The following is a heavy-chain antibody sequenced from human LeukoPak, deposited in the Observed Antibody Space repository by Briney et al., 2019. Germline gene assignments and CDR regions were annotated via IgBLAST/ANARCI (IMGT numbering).Heavy chain of an antibody. V-gene: IGHV3-30-3*01. CDR3: ARSPNYDFWSGYYTVPRRGGASYYYMDV. D-gene: IGHD3-3*01. J-gene: IGHJ6*03. Sequence: GGSLRLSCAASGFTFSSYAMHWVRQAPGKGLEWVAVISYDGSNKYYADSVKGRFTISRDNSKNTLYLQMNSLRAEDTAVYYCARSPNYDFWSGYYTVPRRGGASYYYMDVWGKGTTVTVSS. CDR2: ISYDGSNK. CDR1: GFTFSSYA.